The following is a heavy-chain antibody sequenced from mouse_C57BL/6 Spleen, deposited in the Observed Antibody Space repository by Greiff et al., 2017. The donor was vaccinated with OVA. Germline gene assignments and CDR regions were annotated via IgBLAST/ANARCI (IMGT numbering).Heavy chain of an antibody. V-gene: IGHV1-26*01. Sequence: EVQLQQSGPELVKPGASVKISCKASGYTFTDYYMNWVKQSHGKSLEWIGDINPNNGGTSYNQKFKGKATLTVDKSSSTAYMELRSLTSEDSAVYYCARFGSSYSPYYFDYWGQGTTLTVSS. D-gene: IGHD1-1*01. CDR2: INPNNGGT. CDR1: GYTFTDYY. CDR3: ARFGSSYSPYYFDY. J-gene: IGHJ2*01.